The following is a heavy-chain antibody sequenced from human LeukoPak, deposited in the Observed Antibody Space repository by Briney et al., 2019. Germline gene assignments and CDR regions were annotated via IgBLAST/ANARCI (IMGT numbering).Heavy chain of an antibody. Sequence: GASVKVSCKASGYTFTSYGISWVRQAPGQGLEWMGWISAYNGNTNYAQKLQDRLTLTTDTSTTTAHMELRSLTFDDTAIYFCARDSYYGGHYSFFEHWGQGTLVTVSS. D-gene: IGHD4/OR15-4a*01. CDR1: GYTFTSYG. CDR3: ARDSYYGGHYSFFEH. J-gene: IGHJ4*02. V-gene: IGHV1-18*01. CDR2: ISAYNGNT.